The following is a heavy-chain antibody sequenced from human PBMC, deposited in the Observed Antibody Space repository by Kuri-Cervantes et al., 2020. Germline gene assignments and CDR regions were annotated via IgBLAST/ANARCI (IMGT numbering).Heavy chain of an antibody. CDR2: INAGNGNT. J-gene: IGHJ5*02. V-gene: IGHV1-3*01. CDR1: GYTFTSYA. Sequence: ASVKVSCKASGYTFTSYAMHRVRQAPGQRLEWMGWINAGNGNTKYSQKFQGRVTITRDTSASTAYMELSSLRSDDTAVYYCATVQSIAAVSGWFDPWGQGTLVTVSS. D-gene: IGHD6-13*01. CDR3: ATVQSIAAVSGWFDP.